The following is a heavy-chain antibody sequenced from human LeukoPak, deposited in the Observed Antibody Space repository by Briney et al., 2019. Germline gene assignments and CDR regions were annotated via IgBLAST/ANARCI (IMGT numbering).Heavy chain of an antibody. CDR1: GGSISSGGYS. V-gene: IGHV4-30-4*07. Sequence: PSETLSLTCTVSGGSISSGGYSWSWIRQPPGKGLEWIGYIYYSGSTYYNPSLKSRVTISVDTSKNQFSLKLSSVTAADTAVYYCARDGGAADTFDYWSQGTLVTVSS. CDR3: ARDGGAADTFDY. CDR2: IYYSGST. J-gene: IGHJ4*02. D-gene: IGHD6-13*01.